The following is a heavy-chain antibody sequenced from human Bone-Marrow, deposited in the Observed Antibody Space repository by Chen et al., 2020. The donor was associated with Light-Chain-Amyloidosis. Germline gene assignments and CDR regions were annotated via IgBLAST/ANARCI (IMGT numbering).Heavy chain of an antibody. CDR1: GFTFSDYY. D-gene: IGHD4-17*01. CDR2: ISNSCSNI. Sequence: QVQLVESGGGLVKPGGSLRLSCAASGFTFSDYYMSWIRQAPGKGLGWVSYISNSCSNIYYAGSVKGRFTISRDNAKNSLYLQMNSLRAEDTAVYYCARGMTTVTSCLDYWGQGTLVTVSS. V-gene: IGHV3-11*01. J-gene: IGHJ4*02. CDR3: ARGMTTVTSCLDY.